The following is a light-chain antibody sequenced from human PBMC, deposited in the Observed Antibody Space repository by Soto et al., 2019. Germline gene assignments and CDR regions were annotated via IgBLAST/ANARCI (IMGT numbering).Light chain of an antibody. Sequence: DIQMTHSPSSLSASVGDTVTITCRASQCISHNLAWYQQKSGTVPKILIYAASTLHSGVPSRFSGSESGTDFILTSSILQPEDFAAHYSHNYDTVTINFGGRTKVESK. J-gene: IGKJ4*01. CDR2: AAS. CDR3: HNYDTVTIN. CDR1: QCISHN. V-gene: IGKV1-27*01.